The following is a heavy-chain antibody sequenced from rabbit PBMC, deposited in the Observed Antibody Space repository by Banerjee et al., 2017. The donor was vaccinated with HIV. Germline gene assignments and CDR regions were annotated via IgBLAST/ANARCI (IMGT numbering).Heavy chain of an antibody. CDR1: GFSFSSNYY. Sequence: QSLEESGGDLVKPGASLTLTCTASGFSFSSNYYMCWVRQAPGKGLEWIGCIYSDSSGSAYYASGAKGRFTITKTSSTTVTLQMTSLTVADTATYFCAVFGDASSSGHNLWGPGTLVTVS. CDR3: AVFGDASSSGHNL. D-gene: IGHD1-1*01. J-gene: IGHJ4*01. CDR2: IYSDSSGSA. V-gene: IGHV1S40*01.